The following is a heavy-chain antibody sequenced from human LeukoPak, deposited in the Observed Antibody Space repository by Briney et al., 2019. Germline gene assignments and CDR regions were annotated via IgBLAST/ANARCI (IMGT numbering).Heavy chain of an antibody. V-gene: IGHV4-59*01. D-gene: IGHD6-19*01. CDR3: ARAHSSGWPHMFDP. J-gene: IGHJ5*02. Sequence: SETLSLTCTVSGGSISSYYWSWIRQPPGKGLEWIGYIYYSGSTNYNPSLKSRVTISVDTSKNQFSLKLSSVTAADTAVYYCARAHSSGWPHMFDPWGQGTLVTVPS. CDR2: IYYSGST. CDR1: GGSISSYY.